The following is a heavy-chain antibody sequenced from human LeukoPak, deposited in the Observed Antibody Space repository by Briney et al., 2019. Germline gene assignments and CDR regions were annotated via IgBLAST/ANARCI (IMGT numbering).Heavy chain of an antibody. CDR3: ARAQFGRGYFDY. J-gene: IGHJ4*02. Sequence: RSETLSLTCTVSGGSISSYYWSWIRQPPGKGLERIGYIYYSGSTNYNPSLKSRVTISVDTSKNQFSLKLSSVTAADTAVYYCARAQFGRGYFDYWGQGTLVTVSS. V-gene: IGHV4-59*01. CDR2: IYYSGST. D-gene: IGHD3-16*01. CDR1: GGSISSYY.